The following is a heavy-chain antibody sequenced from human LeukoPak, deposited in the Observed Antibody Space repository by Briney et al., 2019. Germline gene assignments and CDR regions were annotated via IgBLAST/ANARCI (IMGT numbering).Heavy chain of an antibody. CDR2: IYYSGST. Sequence: SETLSLTCTVSGGSIRSSSYYWGWIRQPPGKGLEWIGSIYYSGSTYYNASLKSRGTISVDTSKNQFSLKLNSVTAADTAVYFCARLLWNGEDYWGQGTLVTVSS. J-gene: IGHJ4*02. CDR3: ARLLWNGEDY. D-gene: IGHD3-3*01. CDR1: GGSIRSSSYY. V-gene: IGHV4-39*01.